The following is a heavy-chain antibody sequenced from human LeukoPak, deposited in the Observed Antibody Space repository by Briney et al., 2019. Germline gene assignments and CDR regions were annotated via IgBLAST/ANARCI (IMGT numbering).Heavy chain of an antibody. Sequence: SETLSLTWTVSGGSISGYYWDWIRQSAGKGLEWIGRIYANGGTNYNPSLRSRVSMSVDTSKNRFSLKLTSVTAADTAIYYCARDFTRNSYAVAEFFHPWGQGTLVSVSS. CDR2: IYANGGT. CDR1: GGSISGYY. CDR3: ARDFTRNSYAVAEFFHP. V-gene: IGHV4-4*07. J-gene: IGHJ1*01. D-gene: IGHD5-18*01.